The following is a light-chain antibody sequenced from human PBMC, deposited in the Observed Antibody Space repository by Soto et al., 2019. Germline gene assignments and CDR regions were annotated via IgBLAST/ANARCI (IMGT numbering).Light chain of an antibody. CDR3: QSYDSSLSVV. CDR1: SSNIGAGYD. Sequence: QSVLTQPPSVSGAPGQRVTISCTGSSSNIGAGYDVHWYQQLPVTAPKLLIYGNSNRPSGVPDRFSGSKSGTSASLAITGLQSDDEADYYCQSYDSSLSVVFGGGTKLTVL. V-gene: IGLV1-40*01. J-gene: IGLJ3*02. CDR2: GNS.